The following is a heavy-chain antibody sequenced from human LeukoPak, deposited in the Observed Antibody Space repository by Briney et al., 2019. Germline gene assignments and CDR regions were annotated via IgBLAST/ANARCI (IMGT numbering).Heavy chain of an antibody. CDR1: GYSFTSYW. CDR2: IYPGDSDT. D-gene: IGHD2-15*01. Sequence: GESLKISCKGSGYSFTSYWIGWVRQMPGKGLEWMGIIYPGDSDTRYSPSFQGKVTISADKSISTSYLQWRSLKASETAMYYCAGLMAGYCSGGSCLGTGLDYWGQGTLVTVSS. J-gene: IGHJ4*02. V-gene: IGHV5-51*01. CDR3: AGLMAGYCSGGSCLGTGLDY.